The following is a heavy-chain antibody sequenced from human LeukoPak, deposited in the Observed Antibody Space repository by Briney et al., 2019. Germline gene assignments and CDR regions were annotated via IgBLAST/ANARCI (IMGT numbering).Heavy chain of an antibody. CDR3: ARDPGYCSGGSCYRLFDY. Sequence: PGGSLRLSCAASGFTFSDCYMSWIRQAPGKGLEWVSYISSSGSTIYYADSVKGRFTISRDNAKNSLYLQMNSLRAEDTAVYYCARDPGYCSGGSCYRLFDYWGQGTLVTVSS. CDR1: GFTFSDCY. D-gene: IGHD2-15*01. V-gene: IGHV3-11*01. CDR2: ISSSGSTI. J-gene: IGHJ4*02.